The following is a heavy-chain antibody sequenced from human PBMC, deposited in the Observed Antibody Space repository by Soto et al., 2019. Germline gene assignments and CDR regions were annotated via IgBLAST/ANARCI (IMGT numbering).Heavy chain of an antibody. CDR3: APYTRHGHYIGFDY. D-gene: IGHD4-17*01. CDR2: IIPILGIA. Sequence: SVKVSCKASGGTFSSYTISWVRQAPGQGLEWMGRIIPILGIANYAQKFQGRVTITADKSTSTAYMELSSLRSEDTAVYYCAPYTRHGHYIGFDYRGQGTLVTVST. CDR1: GGTFSSYT. J-gene: IGHJ4*02. V-gene: IGHV1-69*02.